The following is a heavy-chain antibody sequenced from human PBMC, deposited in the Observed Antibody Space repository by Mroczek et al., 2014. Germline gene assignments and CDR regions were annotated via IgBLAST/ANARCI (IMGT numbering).Heavy chain of an antibody. CDR3: AREMTGDGVDY. CDR2: IWYDGSNK. J-gene: IGHJ4*02. Sequence: GEGVVQPGRSLRLSCAASGFTFSSYGMHWVRQAPGKGLEWVAVIWYDGSNKYYADSVKGRFTISRDNSKNTLYLQMNSLRAEDTAVYYCAREMTGDGVDYWGQGTLVTVSS. V-gene: IGHV3-33*01. D-gene: IGHD7-27*01. CDR1: GFTFSSYG.